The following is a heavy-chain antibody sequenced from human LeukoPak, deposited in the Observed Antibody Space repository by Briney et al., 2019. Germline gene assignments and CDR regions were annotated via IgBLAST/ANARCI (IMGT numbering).Heavy chain of an antibody. Sequence: GGSLRLSCAASGFTFSSYAMHWVRQPPGKGLEYVSAISSNGGSTYYANSVKGRFTISRDNSKNTLYLQMGSLRAEDMAVYYCAREGQLWSLDYWGQGTLVTVSS. J-gene: IGHJ4*02. CDR1: GFTFSSYA. CDR2: ISSNGGST. CDR3: AREGQLWSLDY. D-gene: IGHD5-18*01. V-gene: IGHV3-64*01.